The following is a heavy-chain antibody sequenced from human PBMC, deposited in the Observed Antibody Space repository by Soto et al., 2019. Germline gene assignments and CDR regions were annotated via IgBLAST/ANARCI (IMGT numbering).Heavy chain of an antibody. D-gene: IGHD3-3*01. CDR2: INHSGST. J-gene: IGHJ6*03. CDR3: AGDRGVIPVIRYYYYIDV. Sequence: QVQLQQSGAGLLRPSETLSLTCAVYGGSFSGYYWSWIRQPPGKGLEWIGEINHSGSTNYNPSLKSRVTISVDTSTNQFSLKLSSVTAAATAVYYCAGDRGVIPVIRYYYYIDVWGKGTTVTVSS. CDR1: GGSFSGYY. V-gene: IGHV4-34*01.